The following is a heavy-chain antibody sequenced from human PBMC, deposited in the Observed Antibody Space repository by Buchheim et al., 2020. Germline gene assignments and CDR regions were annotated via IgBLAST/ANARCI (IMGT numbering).Heavy chain of an antibody. J-gene: IGHJ5*01. CDR2: ISGSGATK. CDR1: GFTFSAYA. Sequence: EVQVSESGGGLIQPGGSLRLSCAASGFTFSAYAMSWVRQAPGKGLEWVSGISGSGATKYYADSVKGRFTISRDNSKTTLHLQMNSLRAEDTAVYYCAKRRRYSSSSVDSWGQGTL. CDR3: AKRRRYSSSSVDS. D-gene: IGHD6-6*01. V-gene: IGHV3-23*01.